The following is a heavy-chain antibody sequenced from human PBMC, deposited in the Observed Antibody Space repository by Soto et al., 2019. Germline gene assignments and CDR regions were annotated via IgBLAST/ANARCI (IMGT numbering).Heavy chain of an antibody. V-gene: IGHV3-23*01. Sequence: PGGSLRLSCAASGFTFSSYAMSWVRQAPGKGLEWVSAISGSGGSTYYADSVKGRFTISRDNSKNTLYLQMNSLRAEDTAVYYCASPYDYVWGSYRQTFDYWGQGTLVTVS. CDR1: GFTFSSYA. CDR3: ASPYDYVWGSYRQTFDY. D-gene: IGHD3-16*02. J-gene: IGHJ4*02. CDR2: ISGSGGST.